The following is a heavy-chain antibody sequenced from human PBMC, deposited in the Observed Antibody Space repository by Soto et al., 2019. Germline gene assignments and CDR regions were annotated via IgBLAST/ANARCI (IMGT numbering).Heavy chain of an antibody. CDR3: ARAGYPFDYDSSGYWGFDH. D-gene: IGHD3-22*01. CDR1: GFAVSNNY. V-gene: IGHV3-53*01. J-gene: IGHJ4*02. CDR2: VYSGGTT. Sequence: GGSLRLSCVASGFAVSNNYMNWVRQAPGKGLEWVSVVYSGGTTYYADSVRGRFTVSRDDSKNTLFLQMSSLRAEDTAVYYCARAGYPFDYDSSGYWGFDHWGQGTLVTVSS.